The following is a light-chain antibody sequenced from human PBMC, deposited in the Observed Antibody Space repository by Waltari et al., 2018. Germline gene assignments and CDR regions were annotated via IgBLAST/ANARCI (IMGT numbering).Light chain of an antibody. CDR1: SSDVGKSKH. CDR3: SSYAGSSKGV. J-gene: IGLJ2*01. V-gene: IGLV2-23*02. CDR2: AVS. Sequence: QSALTQPASVSGSPGQSITISCTGTSSDVGKSKHVSWYQQHPGKAPKLMIYAVSKRPSGVSDRFSGSKSGDMASLTISGLQPEDEAEYFCSSYAGSSKGVFGGGTKVTVL.